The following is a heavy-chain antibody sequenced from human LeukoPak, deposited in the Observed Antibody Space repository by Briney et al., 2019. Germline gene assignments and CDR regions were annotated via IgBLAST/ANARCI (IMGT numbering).Heavy chain of an antibody. CDR3: ARVGAAYGDPLEYDY. V-gene: IGHV1-18*01. Sequence: ASVKVSCKSSGYSFATDAITWVRQAPGLGLEWMGWISGYNGKTNYAPKLQGRLTMTTDTSTSTAYMELRSLRSDDTAMYYCARVGAAYGDPLEYDYWGQGTLVTVSS. CDR2: ISGYNGKT. D-gene: IGHD2-21*01. CDR1: GYSFATDA. J-gene: IGHJ4*02.